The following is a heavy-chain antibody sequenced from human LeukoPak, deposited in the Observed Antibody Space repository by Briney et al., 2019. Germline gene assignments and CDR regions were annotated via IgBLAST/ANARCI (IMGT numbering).Heavy chain of an antibody. CDR3: ARSWGAYSSRPLDY. Sequence: SETLSLTCAVYGGSFSGYYWSWIRQPPGKGLEWLGEINHSGSTTYNPSLKSRVTISVDTSKNQFSLKLSSVTAADTAVYYCARSWGAYSSRPLDYWGQGTLVTVSS. D-gene: IGHD6-13*01. CDR1: GGSFSGYY. J-gene: IGHJ4*02. V-gene: IGHV4-34*01. CDR2: INHSGST.